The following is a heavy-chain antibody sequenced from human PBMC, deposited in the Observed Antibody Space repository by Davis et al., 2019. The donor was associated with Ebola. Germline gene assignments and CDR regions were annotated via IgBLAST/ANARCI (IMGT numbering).Heavy chain of an antibody. CDR3: VADDYGVFV. CDR2: VNPSVDIR. CDR1: GYTFTSYF. V-gene: IGHV1-46*01. J-gene: IGHJ4*02. D-gene: IGHD4-17*01. Sequence: ASVKVSCKATGYTFTSYFIHWVRQAPGQGLEWMGIVNPSVDIRTYAQKFQGRVTMTEDSSSDTAYMDLRSLRSEDTAVYYCVADDYGVFVWGQGTLVTVSS.